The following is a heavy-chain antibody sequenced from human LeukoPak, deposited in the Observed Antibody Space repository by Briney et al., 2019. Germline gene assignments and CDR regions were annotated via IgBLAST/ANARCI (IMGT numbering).Heavy chain of an antibody. Sequence: GESLKISCKGSGYSFTSYWIGWVRQMPGKGLEWMGIIYPGGSDTRYSPSFQGQVTISADKSISTAYLQWSSLKASDTAMYYCARHERGIAAAGYTEYFQHWGQGTLVTVSS. CDR3: ARHERGIAAAGYTEYFQH. J-gene: IGHJ1*01. D-gene: IGHD6-13*01. V-gene: IGHV5-51*01. CDR1: GYSFTSYW. CDR2: IYPGGSDT.